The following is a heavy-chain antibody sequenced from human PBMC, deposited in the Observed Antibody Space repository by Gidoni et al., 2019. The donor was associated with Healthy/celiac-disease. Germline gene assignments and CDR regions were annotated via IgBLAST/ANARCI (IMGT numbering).Heavy chain of an antibody. CDR1: GFTVSSYA. D-gene: IGHD3-10*01. CDR3: AKADLWFGELWRRLI. Sequence: EVELVESGGGLVQPGGSLRLSCAAPGFTVSSYAMSWVRKAPGKGLEWVSVISGSGGSTYYADSVKGRFTISRDNSKNTLYLQMNSLRAEDTAVYYCAKADLWFGELWRRLIWGQGTMVTVSS. CDR2: ISGSGGST. J-gene: IGHJ3*02. V-gene: IGHV3-23*04.